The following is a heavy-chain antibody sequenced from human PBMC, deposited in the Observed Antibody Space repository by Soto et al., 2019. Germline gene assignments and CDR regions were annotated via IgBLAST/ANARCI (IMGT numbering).Heavy chain of an antibody. Sequence: GASVKVSCKASGYTFTGYYMHWVRQAPGQGLEWMGWINPNSGGTNYAQKFQGWVTMTRDTSISTAYMELSRLRSDGTAVYYCARDGYGGFYYGMEVWGQGTTVTVSS. CDR2: INPNSGGT. J-gene: IGHJ6*02. V-gene: IGHV1-2*04. D-gene: IGHD4-17*01. CDR1: GYTFTGYY. CDR3: ARDGYGGFYYGMEV.